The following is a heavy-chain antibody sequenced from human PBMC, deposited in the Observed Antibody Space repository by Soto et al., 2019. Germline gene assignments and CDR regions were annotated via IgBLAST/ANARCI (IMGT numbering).Heavy chain of an antibody. J-gene: IGHJ4*02. CDR1: GGSISSYY. D-gene: IGHD3-10*01. V-gene: IGHV4-59*08. CDR3: ARGIWFGELPYFDY. Sequence: SETLSFTCTVSGGSISSYYWSWIRQPPGKGLEWIGYIYYSGSTNYNPSLKSRVTISVDTSKNQFSLKLSSVTAADTAVYYCARGIWFGELPYFDYWGQGTLVTVSS. CDR2: IYYSGST.